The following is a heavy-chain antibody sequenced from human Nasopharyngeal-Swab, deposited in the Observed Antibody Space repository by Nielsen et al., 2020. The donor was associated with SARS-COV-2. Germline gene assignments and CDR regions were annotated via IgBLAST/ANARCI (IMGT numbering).Heavy chain of an antibody. CDR1: EFTFSNYG. V-gene: IGHV3-30*03. CDR3: ARGRGGSYFSYFEY. CDR2: ISYDGSNK. D-gene: IGHD1-26*01. J-gene: IGHJ4*02. Sequence: GESLKISCATSEFTFSNYGMNWVRQAPGRGLEWVAVISYDGSNKYYADSVKGRFTISRDNSKNTLYLQMNSLRGEDTAVYYCARGRGGSYFSYFEYWGQGTLVTVSS.